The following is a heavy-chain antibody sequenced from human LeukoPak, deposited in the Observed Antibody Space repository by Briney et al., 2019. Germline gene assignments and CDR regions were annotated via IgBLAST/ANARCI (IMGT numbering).Heavy chain of an antibody. J-gene: IGHJ4*02. CDR1: AFTVSSNY. D-gene: IGHD6-6*01. Sequence: GGSLRLSCAASAFTVSSNYLTWVRQAPGKGLEWVSVIYTGGTTYYADSVKGRFTISRDNSKNTLYLQMNNLRAEDTAVYYCAKSKSIAALLRYWGQGTLVTVSS. V-gene: IGHV3-66*01. CDR3: AKSKSIAALLRY. CDR2: IYTGGTT.